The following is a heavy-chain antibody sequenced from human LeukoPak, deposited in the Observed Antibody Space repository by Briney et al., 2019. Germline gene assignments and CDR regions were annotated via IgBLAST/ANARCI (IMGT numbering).Heavy chain of an antibody. CDR1: GFTFSTYV. CDR2: ISSNGDNI. V-gene: IGHV3-64D*06. J-gene: IGHJ4*02. CDR3: VRGTGY. Sequence: GGSLRLSCSVSGFTFSTYVMHWVRQAPGKGLEYVSAISSNGDNIYYADSVKGRFTISRDNSKNTLYLQMSSLRADGTAVYYCVRGTGYWGQGTLVTVSS.